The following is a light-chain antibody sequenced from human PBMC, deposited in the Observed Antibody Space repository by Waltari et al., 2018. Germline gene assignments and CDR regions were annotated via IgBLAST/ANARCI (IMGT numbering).Light chain of an antibody. V-gene: IGKV3-15*01. CDR3: QQYNQWPT. J-gene: IGKJ5*01. CDR1: QSVSNS. CDR2: GAS. Sequence: EIVLTQSPATLSVSPGERATLSCRASQSVSNSLAGYQQKPGQAPRLLIYGASPRATGIPARLSGSGSGTEFSLTISSLQSEDFAVYYGQQYNQWPTFGQGTRLEIK.